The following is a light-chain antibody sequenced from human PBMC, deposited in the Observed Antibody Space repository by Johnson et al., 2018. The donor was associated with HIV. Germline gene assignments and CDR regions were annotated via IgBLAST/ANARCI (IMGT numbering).Light chain of an antibody. Sequence: QSVLTQPPSVSAAPGQKVTISCSGSSSNIGNNYVSWYQQLPGTAPKLLIYDNNKRPSGIPDRFSGSKSGTSATLGITGLQTGEEADYYCGTWDNILSAGVFGTGTKVTVL. CDR3: GTWDNILSAGV. CDR1: SSNIGNNY. CDR2: DNN. J-gene: IGLJ1*01. V-gene: IGLV1-51*01.